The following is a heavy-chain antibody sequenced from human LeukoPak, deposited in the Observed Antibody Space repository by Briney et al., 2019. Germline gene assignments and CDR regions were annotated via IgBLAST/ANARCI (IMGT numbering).Heavy chain of an antibody. Sequence: SETLSLTCTVSGGSISSYYWSWIRQPPGEGLEWIGYIYYSGSTNYNPSTKSRVTISVDTSKNQFPLKLSSVTAADTAVYYCAREGDYDFWSGYQNWFDPWGQGTLVTVSS. CDR3: AREGDYDFWSGYQNWFDP. V-gene: IGHV4-59*01. D-gene: IGHD3-3*01. CDR1: GGSISSYY. CDR2: IYYSGST. J-gene: IGHJ5*02.